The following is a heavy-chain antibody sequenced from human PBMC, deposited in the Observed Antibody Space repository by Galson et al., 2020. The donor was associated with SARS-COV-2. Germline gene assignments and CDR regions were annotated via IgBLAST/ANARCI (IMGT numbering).Heavy chain of an antibody. Sequence: SQTLSLTCTVSGGSISNYNYYWAWIRQPPGKGLAWIGTIYHSGNTYYNPSRESRLIISIDTSKNQFSLRLSSVTAADAAVYYCARNDYADYEDAYDIWGQGTMVTVSS. CDR2: IYHSGNT. CDR1: GGSISNYNYY. D-gene: IGHD4-17*01. V-gene: IGHV4-39*07. J-gene: IGHJ3*02. CDR3: ARNDYADYEDAYDI.